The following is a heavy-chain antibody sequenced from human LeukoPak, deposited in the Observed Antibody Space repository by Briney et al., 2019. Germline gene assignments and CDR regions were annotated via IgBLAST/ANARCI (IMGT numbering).Heavy chain of an antibody. V-gene: IGHV3-48*01. Sequence: GGSLRLSCAASGFTFSSYSMNWVRQAPGKGLEWVSYISSSSSTIYYADSVKGRFTISRDNAKNSLYLQMNSLRAEDTAVYYCARSLRLGELSWFDYWGQGTLVIVSS. D-gene: IGHD3-16*02. CDR2: ISSSSSTI. CDR3: ARSLRLGELSWFDY. J-gene: IGHJ4*02. CDR1: GFTFSSYS.